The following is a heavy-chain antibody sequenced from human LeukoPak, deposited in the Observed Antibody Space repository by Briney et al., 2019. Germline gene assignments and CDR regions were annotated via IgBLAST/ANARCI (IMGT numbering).Heavy chain of an antibody. J-gene: IGHJ5*02. CDR2: INPSGGST. Sequence: ASVKVSCKASGYTFTSYYMHWVRQAPGQGLEWVGIINPSGGSTSYAQKFQGRVTMTRDTSTSTVYMELSSLRSEDTAVYYCARGGLLWFGEPPAPFDPWGQGTLVTVSS. CDR1: GYTFTSYY. CDR3: ARGGLLWFGEPPAPFDP. D-gene: IGHD3-10*01. V-gene: IGHV1-46*01.